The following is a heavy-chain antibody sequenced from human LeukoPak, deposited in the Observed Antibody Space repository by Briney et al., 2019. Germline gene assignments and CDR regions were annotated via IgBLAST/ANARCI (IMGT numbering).Heavy chain of an antibody. CDR1: GYTFTSYD. CDR2: MNPNSGNT. J-gene: IGHJ4*02. Sequence: ASARVSCKASGYTFTSYDINWVRQAAGQGLEWMGWMNPNSGNTGYAQKFQGRITMARNTSISTAYMELSSLTSEDTAVYFCARRYDSGSYHLPHWGQGTLVTVSS. V-gene: IGHV1-8*01. CDR3: ARRYDSGSYHLPH. D-gene: IGHD3-10*01.